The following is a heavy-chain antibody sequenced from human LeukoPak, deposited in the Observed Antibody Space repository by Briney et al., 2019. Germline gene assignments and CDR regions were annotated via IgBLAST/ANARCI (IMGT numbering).Heavy chain of an antibody. D-gene: IGHD3-9*01. CDR2: IKSKTDGGTT. J-gene: IGHJ6*02. Sequence: GGSLRLSCAASGFTFSNAWMSWVRQAPGKGLEWVSRIKSKTDGGTTDYAAPVKGRFTISRDDSKNTLYLQMNSLKTEDTAVYYCTTEWEYYDILTGYPYGMDVWGQGTTVTVSS. V-gene: IGHV3-15*01. CDR1: GFTFSNAW. CDR3: TTEWEYYDILTGYPYGMDV.